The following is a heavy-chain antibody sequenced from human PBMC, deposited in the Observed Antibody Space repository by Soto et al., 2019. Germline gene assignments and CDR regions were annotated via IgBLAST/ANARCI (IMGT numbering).Heavy chain of an antibody. J-gene: IGHJ5*02. CDR2: IYYSGST. D-gene: IGHD3-10*01. CDR3: AREVLPGHWFDP. Sequence: PSETLSLTCTVSSGSIISDCWSWIRQPPGKGLEWIGNIYYSGSTNYNPSLKSRVTISLDTSKNQFSLNLNSVTTADTAVYYCAREVLPGHWFDPWGQGTLVTVSS. V-gene: IGHV4-59*01. CDR1: SGSIISDC.